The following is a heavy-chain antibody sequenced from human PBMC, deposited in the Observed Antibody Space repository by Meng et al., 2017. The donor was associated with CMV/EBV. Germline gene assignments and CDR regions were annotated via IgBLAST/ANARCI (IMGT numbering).Heavy chain of an antibody. CDR3: ARGGGGEWELLHYFDY. V-gene: IGHV4-34*01. CDR1: GGSFSGYY. J-gene: IGHJ4*02. Sequence: VHLQQWGAGRFNPSEPLYRTCAFYGGSFSGYYWSWIRQPPGKGLEWIEEINHSGTTNYNPSLKSRVTISVDTSKNQFSLKLSSVTAADTAVYYCARGGGGEWELLHYFDYWGQGTLVTVSS. D-gene: IGHD1-26*01. CDR2: INHSGTT.